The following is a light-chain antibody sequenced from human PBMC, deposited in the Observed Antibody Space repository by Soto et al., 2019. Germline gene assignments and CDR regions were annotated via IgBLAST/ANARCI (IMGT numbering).Light chain of an antibody. J-gene: IGKJ1*01. V-gene: IGKV3-11*01. Sequence: EIVLTQSPATLSLSPGERATLSCRASQSVSNFLAWYQQKPGQAPRLLISDASNRATGIPGRFSGSGSGTDFCLTISSLEPEDFEVYYCQQRSNWPWTFGQGTKVEIK. CDR1: QSVSNF. CDR2: DAS. CDR3: QQRSNWPWT.